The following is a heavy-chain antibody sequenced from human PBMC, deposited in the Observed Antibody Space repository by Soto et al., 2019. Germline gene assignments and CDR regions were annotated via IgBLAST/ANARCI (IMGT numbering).Heavy chain of an antibody. V-gene: IGHV3-23*01. Sequence: GGSLRLSCAASGFTFSSYAMSWVRQAPGKGLEWVSAISGSGGSTYYADSVKGRFTISRDNSKNTLYLQMNSLRAEDTAVYYCAKDWVSGMVAVAGEDAFDIWGQGTMVTVSS. D-gene: IGHD6-19*01. CDR1: GFTFSSYA. J-gene: IGHJ3*02. CDR3: AKDWVSGMVAVAGEDAFDI. CDR2: ISGSGGST.